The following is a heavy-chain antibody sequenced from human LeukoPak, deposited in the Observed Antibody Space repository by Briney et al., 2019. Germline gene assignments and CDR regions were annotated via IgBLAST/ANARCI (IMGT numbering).Heavy chain of an antibody. Sequence: GGSLRLSCTASGFTFGDYAMSWFRQAPGKGLEWVGFIRSKAYGGTTEYAASVKGRFTISRDDSKSIAYLQMNSLKTEDTAVYYCTREYSYGYLPPDYWGQGTLVTVSS. CDR1: GFTFGDYA. V-gene: IGHV3-49*03. D-gene: IGHD5-18*01. J-gene: IGHJ4*02. CDR2: IRSKAYGGTT. CDR3: TREYSYGYLPPDY.